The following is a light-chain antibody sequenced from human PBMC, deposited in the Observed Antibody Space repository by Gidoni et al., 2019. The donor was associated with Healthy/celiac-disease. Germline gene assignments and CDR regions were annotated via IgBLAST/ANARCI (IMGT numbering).Light chain of an antibody. J-gene: IGKJ3*01. V-gene: IGKV3-20*01. CDR2: GAS. Sequence: EIVLTQSPGTLSLSPGERATLSCRASQSVSSSYLAWYQQKPGQAPRLLIYGASSRAPGIPDRFSGSGSGTDFTLTIRRLEPEDFAVYYCQQYGSSAFTFGPGTKVDIK. CDR1: QSVSSSY. CDR3: QQYGSSAFT.